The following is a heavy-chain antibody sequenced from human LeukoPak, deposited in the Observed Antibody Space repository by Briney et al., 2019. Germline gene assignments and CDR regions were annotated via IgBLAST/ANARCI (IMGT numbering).Heavy chain of an antibody. CDR2: IGGSGGST. Sequence: GGSLRLSCAASVFTFSNYAMSWVPPAPGEGLECVSSIGGSGGSTNYADSVKGRFTISRDNSNNTLYLQMNSLRADDKAVYYCAKGHCSGTTCYGWFDPWGQGTLVTVSS. CDR3: AKGHCSGTTCYGWFDP. D-gene: IGHD2-2*01. V-gene: IGHV3-23*01. CDR1: VFTFSNYA. J-gene: IGHJ5*01.